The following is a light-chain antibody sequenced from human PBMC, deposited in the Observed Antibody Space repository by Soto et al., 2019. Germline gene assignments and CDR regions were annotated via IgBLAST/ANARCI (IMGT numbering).Light chain of an antibody. V-gene: IGKV1-5*03. CDR2: KAY. Sequence: DIEMPPSLSTLSGSVGDRVPINFRASQTISSWLAWYQQKPGKATKLLIYKAYTLKSGVTSRFSGSGSGTDFTLTIRCMQSEDFATYYCQKYYSYLITCGQGTRREIK. CDR1: QTISSW. CDR3: QKYYSYLIT. J-gene: IGKJ5*01.